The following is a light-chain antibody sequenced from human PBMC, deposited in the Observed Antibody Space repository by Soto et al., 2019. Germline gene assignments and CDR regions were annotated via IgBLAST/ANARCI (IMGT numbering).Light chain of an antibody. CDR1: SSDVGSYNY. J-gene: IGLJ1*01. CDR2: DVN. Sequence: QSALTQPRSVSGSPGQSVTISCTGTSSDVGSYNYVSWYEQHPGKAPKVVIYDVNKRPSGVPDRFSGSKSGNTASLTISGLQADDEADYYCCSYAGSYIIVFGSGTKLTVL. CDR3: CSYAGSYIIV. V-gene: IGLV2-11*01.